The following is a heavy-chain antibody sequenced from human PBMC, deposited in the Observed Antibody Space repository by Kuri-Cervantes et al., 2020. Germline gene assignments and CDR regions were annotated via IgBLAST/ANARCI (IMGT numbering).Heavy chain of an antibody. CDR2: IYHSGSS. D-gene: IGHD1-26*01. CDR3: ARGDSGSYFRKSRYFQH. CDR1: GGSISSSNW. Sequence: SQTLSLTCAVSGGSISSSNWWSWVRQPPGKGLEWIGEIYHSGSSNYNPSLKSRVTISVDKSKNQFSLKLSSVTAADTAVYYCARGDSGSYFRKSRYFQHWGQGTLVTVSS. J-gene: IGHJ1*01. V-gene: IGHV4-4*02.